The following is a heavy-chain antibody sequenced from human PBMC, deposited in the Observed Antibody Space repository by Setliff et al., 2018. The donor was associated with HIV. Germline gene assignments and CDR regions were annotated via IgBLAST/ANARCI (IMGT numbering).Heavy chain of an antibody. V-gene: IGHV4-34*01. D-gene: IGHD2-2*01. CDR1: GGSFSGYD. CDR3: ARGRRDPQVRRKEVGYFDY. J-gene: IGHJ4*02. CDR2: INHSGST. Sequence: SETLSLTCAVYGGSFSGYDWSWIRQPPGKGLEWIGEINHSGSTNYNPSLKSRVTISVDTSENQFSLKLSSVTAADTAVYYCARGRRDPQVRRKEVGYFDYWGQGTLVTVSS.